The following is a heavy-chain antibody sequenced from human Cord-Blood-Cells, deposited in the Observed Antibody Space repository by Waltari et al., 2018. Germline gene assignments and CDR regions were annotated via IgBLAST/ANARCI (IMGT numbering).Heavy chain of an antibody. D-gene: IGHD1-20*01. V-gene: IGHV3-23*04. CDR1: GFTFSSYA. CDR2: ISGSGGST. Sequence: EVQLVESGGGLVQPGGSLRLSCAASGFTFSSYAMSWVRQAPGKGLEWVSAISGSGGSTYYADSVKGRFTISRDNSKNTLYLQMNSLRAEDTAVYYCAKDHPTNNWNPYGYFDLWGRGTLVTVSS. CDR3: AKDHPTNNWNPYGYFDL. J-gene: IGHJ2*01.